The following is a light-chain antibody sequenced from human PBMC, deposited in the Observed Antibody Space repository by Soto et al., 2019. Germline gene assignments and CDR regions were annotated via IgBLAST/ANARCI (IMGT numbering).Light chain of an antibody. J-gene: IGKJ5*01. CDR2: GAS. CDR1: QSVSSN. V-gene: IGKV3-15*01. CDR3: QQYNNWPIT. Sequence: EIVMTQSPATLSVSPGERATLSCRASQSVSSNLAWYQQKPGQAPRLLIYGASTRATGFPARFIGSGSGTEFTLTISSLQSEDFAVYYCQQYNNWPITFGQGTRLEIK.